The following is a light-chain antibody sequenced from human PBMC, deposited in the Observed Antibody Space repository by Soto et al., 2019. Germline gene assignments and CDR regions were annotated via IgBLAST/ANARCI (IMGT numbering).Light chain of an antibody. J-gene: IGKJ4*01. V-gene: IGKV3-20*01. Sequence: EIALTQSPRTLSLSPGESATLSCTASQSVRTNSLAWYQQKPGQAPRLLMFGASGRATGTPPRFSGRGSGTDFTLTISRLEPEDCAVYYCQQYGTSPLTFGGGTKVDI. CDR3: QQYGTSPLT. CDR2: GAS. CDR1: QSVRTNS.